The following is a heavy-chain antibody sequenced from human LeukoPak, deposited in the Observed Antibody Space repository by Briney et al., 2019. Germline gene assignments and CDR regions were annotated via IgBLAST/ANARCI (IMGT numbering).Heavy chain of an antibody. CDR2: INHSGST. D-gene: IGHD3-3*01. CDR3: ARAPNYDFWSGYYGSPYYYYYMDV. Sequence: SETLSLTCAVYGGSFSGYYWSWIRQPPGKGLEWIGEINHSGSTNYNPSLKSRVTIPVDTSKNQFSLKLSSVTDEDTAVYYCARAPNYDFWSGYYGSPYYYYYMDVWGKGTTVTVSS. J-gene: IGHJ6*03. V-gene: IGHV4-34*01. CDR1: GGSFSGYY.